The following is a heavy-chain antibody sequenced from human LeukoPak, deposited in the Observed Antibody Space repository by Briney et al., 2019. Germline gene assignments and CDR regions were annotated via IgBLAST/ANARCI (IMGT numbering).Heavy chain of an antibody. CDR3: ARHPTRGRFLGSGRYYFDY. V-gene: IGHV4-39*01. CDR1: GGSISSSSYY. CDR2: IYYSGST. J-gene: IGHJ4*02. D-gene: IGHD3-3*01. Sequence: SETLSLTCTVSGGSISSSSYYWGWIRQPPGKGLEWIGSIYYSGSTYYNPSLKSRVTISVDTSKNQFSLKLSSVTAADTAVYYWARHPTRGRFLGSGRYYFDYWGQGTLVTVSS.